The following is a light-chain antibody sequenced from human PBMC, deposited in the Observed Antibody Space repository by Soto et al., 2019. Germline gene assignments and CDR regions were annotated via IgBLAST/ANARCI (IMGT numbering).Light chain of an antibody. CDR3: QQTNSFPLT. V-gene: IGKV1-12*01. CDR1: QGISSW. CDR2: AAS. Sequence: DIQMTQSPSSVSASEGDSVSITCRASQGISSWLAWYQQKPGKAPKLLIYAASNLQDGVPSRFSGRGSGTEFPLTISSLQPEDFATYYCQQTNSFPLTFGGGTEVEIK. J-gene: IGKJ4*01.